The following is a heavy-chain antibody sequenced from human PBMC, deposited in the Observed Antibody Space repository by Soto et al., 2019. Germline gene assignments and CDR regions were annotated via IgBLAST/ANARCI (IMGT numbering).Heavy chain of an antibody. CDR2: ISSSSITI. CDR1: GFTFSSYS. D-gene: IGHD2-2*02. J-gene: IGHJ4*02. Sequence: EVQLVESGGGLVQPGGSLRLSCAASGFTFSSYSMNWVRQAPGKGLEWVSYISSSSITIYYADSVKGRFTISRDNAKNSRYMQTNSLRAEETAVYYCARDAIVVPAAIGHYFDYWGQGSMVTVSS. CDR3: ARDAIVVPAAIGHYFDY. V-gene: IGHV3-48*01.